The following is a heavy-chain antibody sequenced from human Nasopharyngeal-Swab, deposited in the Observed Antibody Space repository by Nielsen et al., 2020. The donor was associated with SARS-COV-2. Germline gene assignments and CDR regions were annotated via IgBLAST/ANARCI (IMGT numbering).Heavy chain of an antibody. V-gene: IGHV1-69*04. Sequence: SVKVSCKASGGTFSSYAISWVRQAPGQGLEWVGRIIPILGIANYAQKFQGRVAITADKSTSTAYMELSSLRSEDTAVYYCARVIVVVPAAHDDYCYYYGMDVWGQGTTVTVSS. J-gene: IGHJ6*02. D-gene: IGHD2-2*01. CDR3: ARVIVVVPAAHDDYCYYYGMDV. CDR2: IIPILGIA. CDR1: GGTFSSYA.